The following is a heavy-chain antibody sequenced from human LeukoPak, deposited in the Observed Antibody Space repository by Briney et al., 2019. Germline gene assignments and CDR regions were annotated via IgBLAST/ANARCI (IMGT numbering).Heavy chain of an antibody. CDR3: ARAMYSSGWYGGYYYYYMDV. Sequence: SETLSLTCTVSGGSISSSSYYWGWIRQPPGKGLEWIGNIYYSGSTYYNPSLKSRVSISVDTSKNQFSLKLSSVTAADTAVYYCARAMYSSGWYGGYYYYYMDVWGKGTTVTVSS. CDR1: GGSISSSSYY. J-gene: IGHJ6*03. V-gene: IGHV4-39*07. D-gene: IGHD6-19*01. CDR2: IYYSGST.